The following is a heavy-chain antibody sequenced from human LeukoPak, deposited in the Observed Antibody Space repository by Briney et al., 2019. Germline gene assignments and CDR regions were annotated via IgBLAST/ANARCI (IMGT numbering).Heavy chain of an antibody. V-gene: IGHV3-7*01. CDR2: IEQDGSDK. CDR1: GFSISNSW. D-gene: IGHD2-2*01. Sequence: PGGSLRLSCTASGFSISNSWMSWVRQAPGKGLEWVANIEQDGSDKYYVDSVKGRFTISRDNAKNSLYLQMNSLRAEDTAVYYCAKEGSAIFNYWGQGTLVTVSS. CDR3: AKEGSAIFNY. J-gene: IGHJ4*02.